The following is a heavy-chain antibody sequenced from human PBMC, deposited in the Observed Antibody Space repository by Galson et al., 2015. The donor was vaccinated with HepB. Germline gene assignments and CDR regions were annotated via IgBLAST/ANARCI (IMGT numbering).Heavy chain of an antibody. V-gene: IGHV3-15*01. CDR2: IKSKTDGGTT. CDR1: GFTFSNAW. CDR3: TTASGYYYYYGMDV. Sequence: SLRLSCAASGFTFSNAWMSWVRQAPGKGLEWVGRIKSKTDGGTTDYAAPVKGRFTISRDDSKNTLYLQMNSLKTEDTAVYYCTTASGYYYYYGMDVWGQGTAVTVSS. J-gene: IGHJ6*02.